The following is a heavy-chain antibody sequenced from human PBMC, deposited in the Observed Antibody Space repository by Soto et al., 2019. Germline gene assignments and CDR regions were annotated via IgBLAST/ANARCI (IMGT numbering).Heavy chain of an antibody. Sequence: QVQLVQSGAEVKKPGSSVKVSCKASGGTFSSYAISWVRQAPGQGLEWMGGIIPIFGTANYAQKFQGRVTITADESTSTAYMELSSLRSEDTAVYYCARDDCSGGSCYSSHYYGMDVWGQGTTVTVSS. D-gene: IGHD2-15*01. CDR3: ARDDCSGGSCYSSHYYGMDV. V-gene: IGHV1-69*12. J-gene: IGHJ6*02. CDR1: GGTFSSYA. CDR2: IIPIFGTA.